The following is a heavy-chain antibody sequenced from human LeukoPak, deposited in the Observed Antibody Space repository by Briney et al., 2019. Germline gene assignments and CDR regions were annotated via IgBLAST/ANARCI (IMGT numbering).Heavy chain of an antibody. J-gene: IGHJ5*02. CDR2: IIPIFGTA. V-gene: IGHV1-69*13. CDR3: ARDRKRQSGITIFGVVIPPFDP. D-gene: IGHD3-3*01. CDR1: GGTFSSYA. Sequence: ASVKVSCKASGGTFSSYAISWVRQAPGQGLEWMGGIIPIFGTANYAQKFQGRVTITADESTSTAYMELSSLRSEDTAVYYCARDRKRQSGITIFGVVIPPFDPWGQGTLVTVSS.